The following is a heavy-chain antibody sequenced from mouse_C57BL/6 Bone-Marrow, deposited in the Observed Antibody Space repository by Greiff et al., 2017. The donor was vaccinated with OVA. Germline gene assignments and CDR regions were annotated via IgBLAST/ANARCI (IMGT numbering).Heavy chain of an antibody. D-gene: IGHD2-5*01. J-gene: IGHJ3*01. Sequence: EVPLVASGGGLVQPGASLRLSCAASGFTFTDYYMSCVRQPPGTAPDWLALIRNKSNGYTTEYTASVKGRFTISRDNSQNILYLQMNTLRAEDSATYYCVSSYYSNYGFAYWGQGTLVTVAA. V-gene: IGHV7-4*01. CDR2: IRNKSNGYTT. CDR1: GFTFTDYY. CDR3: VSSYYSNYGFAY.